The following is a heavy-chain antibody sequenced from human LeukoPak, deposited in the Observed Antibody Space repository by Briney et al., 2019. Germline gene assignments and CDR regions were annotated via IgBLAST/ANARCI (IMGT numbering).Heavy chain of an antibody. CDR1: GGSISSAGFS. V-gene: IGHV4-30-2*01. CDR2: IYHAGST. D-gene: IGHD3-10*01. CDR3: ARAIIMVRGLGNFFDP. J-gene: IGHJ5*02. Sequence: SETLSLTCAVSGGSISSAGFSWSWLRQPPGKGLEWIGSIYHAGSTYYNPSLKSRVTMSVDRSKKQFSLNLKSVNAADTAVYYGARAIIMVRGLGNFFDPWGQGTLVTVSS.